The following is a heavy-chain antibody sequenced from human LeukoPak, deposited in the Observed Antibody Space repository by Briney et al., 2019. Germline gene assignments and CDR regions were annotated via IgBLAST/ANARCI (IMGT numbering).Heavy chain of an antibody. D-gene: IGHD6-6*01. J-gene: IGHJ4*02. CDR1: GFTFSSYW. CDR2: IKQDGSEK. Sequence: GGSLRLSCATSGFTFSSYWMSWVRQAPGKGLEWVANIKQDGSEKYYVDSVKGRFTISRDNAKNSVYLQMNSLRAEDTAVYYCASGVYHFDHWGQGTLVTVSS. CDR3: ASGVYHFDH. V-gene: IGHV3-7*01.